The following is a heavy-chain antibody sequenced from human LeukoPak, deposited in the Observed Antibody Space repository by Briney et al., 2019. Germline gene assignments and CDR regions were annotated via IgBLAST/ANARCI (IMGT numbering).Heavy chain of an antibody. CDR3: ARANRYDLYFDY. Sequence: SETLSLTCTVSDGSISSYYWSWIRQPPGKGLEWIGYIYYSGSTNYNPSLKSRVTISVDTSKNQFSLKLSSVTAADTAVYYCARANRYDLYFDYWGQGTLVTVSS. V-gene: IGHV4-59*01. CDR2: IYYSGST. J-gene: IGHJ4*02. D-gene: IGHD5-12*01. CDR1: DGSISSYY.